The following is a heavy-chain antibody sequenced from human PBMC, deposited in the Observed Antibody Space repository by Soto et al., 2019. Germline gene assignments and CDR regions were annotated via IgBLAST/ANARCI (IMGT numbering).Heavy chain of an antibody. CDR2: IDPSDSYT. CDR3: ARQRYYDFWSGSNWFDP. V-gene: IGHV5-10-1*01. D-gene: IGHD3-3*01. J-gene: IGHJ5*02. Sequence: GESLKISCKGSGYSFTSYWISWVRQMPGKGLEWMGRIDPSDSYTNYSPSFQGHVIISADKSISTAYLQWSSLKASDTAMYYCARQRYYDFWSGSNWFDPWGQGTLVTVSS. CDR1: GYSFTSYW.